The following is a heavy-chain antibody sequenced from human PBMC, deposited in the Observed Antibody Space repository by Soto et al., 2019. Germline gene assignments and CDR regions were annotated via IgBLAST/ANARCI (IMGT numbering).Heavy chain of an antibody. V-gene: IGHV1-3*01. D-gene: IGHD1-26*01. CDR1: GNTVPNYA. CDR3: ARDDCGFSGSHYNDYFNY. Sequence: QVQLVQSGAELKKPGASVKVSCKASGNTVPNYAIHWVRQAPGQRLEWMGWINGGNGNTYYSEHFQGRVTFTRDTSAGTVYMQLSSLTSADTAVYYCARDDCGFSGSHYNDYFNYWGQGALVTVSS. CDR2: INGGNGNT. J-gene: IGHJ4*02.